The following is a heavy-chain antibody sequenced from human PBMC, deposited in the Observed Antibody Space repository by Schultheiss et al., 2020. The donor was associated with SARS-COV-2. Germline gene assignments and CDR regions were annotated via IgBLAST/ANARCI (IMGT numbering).Heavy chain of an antibody. D-gene: IGHD5-18*01. Sequence: SETLSLTCTVSGGSISSYYWSWIRQPPGKGLEWIGYIYYSGSTYYNPSLKSRVTISVDTSKNQFSLKLSSVTAADTAVYYCARLSGGYSYGPDYWGQGTLVTRLL. CDR2: IYYSGST. CDR3: ARLSGGYSYGPDY. CDR1: GGSISSYY. V-gene: IGHV4-59*08. J-gene: IGHJ4*02.